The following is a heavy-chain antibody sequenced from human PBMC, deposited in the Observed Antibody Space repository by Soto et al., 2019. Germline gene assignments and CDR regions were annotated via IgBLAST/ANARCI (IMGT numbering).Heavy chain of an antibody. Sequence: SETLSLTCSVSGGSISRYYWSWIRQPPGKGLEWIGYAYYSGDTGYNPSLQSRVTMAVDTSKNQVSLKLTSVTAADTAVYYCARDRSTYGGGGTGEVKENRFDPWGQGALVTVSS. V-gene: IGHV4-59*01. CDR3: ARDRSTYGGGGTGEVKENRFDP. D-gene: IGHD2-8*01. J-gene: IGHJ5*02. CDR2: AYYSGDT. CDR1: GGSISRYY.